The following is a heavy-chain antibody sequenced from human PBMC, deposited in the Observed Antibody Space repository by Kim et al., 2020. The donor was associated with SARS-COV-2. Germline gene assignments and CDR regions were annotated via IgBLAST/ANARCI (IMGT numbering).Heavy chain of an antibody. CDR3: ARGGGTRILDY. J-gene: IGHJ4*02. CDR2: ISPTGGTS. CDR1: GDTFTTHS. V-gene: IGHV1-46*01. D-gene: IGHD1-20*01. Sequence: ASVKVSCKASGDTFTTHSMHWVRQAPGQGLEWMGVISPTGGTSSYAQKFQGRVAMTRDTSTSTVYMELSSLRSDDTAVYSCARGGGTRILDYWGQGALVTVSS.